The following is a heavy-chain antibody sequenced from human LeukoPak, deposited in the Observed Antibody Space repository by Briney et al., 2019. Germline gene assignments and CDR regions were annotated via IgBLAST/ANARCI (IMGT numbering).Heavy chain of an antibody. Sequence: TSETLSLTCTVSGGSISSYYWSWIRQPPGKGLEWIGYIYYSGSTNYNPSPKSRVTISVDTSKNQFSLKLSSVTAADTAVYYCARVYGLGYYYYMDVWGKGTTVTVSS. V-gene: IGHV4-59*01. CDR1: GGSISSYY. CDR2: IYYSGST. CDR3: ARVYGLGYYYYMDV. J-gene: IGHJ6*03. D-gene: IGHD3-16*01.